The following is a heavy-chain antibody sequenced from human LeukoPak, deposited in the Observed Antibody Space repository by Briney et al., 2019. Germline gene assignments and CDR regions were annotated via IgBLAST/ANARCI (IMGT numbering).Heavy chain of an antibody. CDR2: IYSGGST. CDR1: GFTFSSYG. Sequence: GGTLRLSCAASGFTFSSYGMSWVRQAPGKGLEWVSVIYSGGSTYYADSVKGRFTISRDNSKNTLYLQMNSLRAEDTAVYYCARGGPAAGRFDYWGQGTLVTVSS. J-gene: IGHJ4*02. CDR3: ARGGPAAGRFDY. D-gene: IGHD6-13*01. V-gene: IGHV3-66*01.